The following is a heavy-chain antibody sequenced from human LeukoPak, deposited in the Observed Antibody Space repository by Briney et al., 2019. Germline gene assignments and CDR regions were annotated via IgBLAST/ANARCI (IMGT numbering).Heavy chain of an antibody. D-gene: IGHD6-13*01. CDR3: ARGSNSSSWYFDX. Sequence: SETLSLTCTVSGGSISSVGYYWGWIRQHPGKGLEWIGYIYYSGSTYYNPSLKSRVTISVDTSKNQFSLKLSSVTAADTAVYYCARGSNSSSWYFDXXXQGTLVTVSS. V-gene: IGHV4-31*03. CDR2: IYYSGST. J-gene: IGHJ4*02. CDR1: GGSISSVGYY.